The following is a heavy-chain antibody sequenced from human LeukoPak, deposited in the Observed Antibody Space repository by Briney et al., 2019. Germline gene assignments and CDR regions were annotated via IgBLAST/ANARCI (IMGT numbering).Heavy chain of an antibody. CDR3: ARHSGGSYVFAFDI. J-gene: IGHJ3*02. CDR1: GGPISSSYF. D-gene: IGHD2-15*01. CDR2: IDYSGPP. V-gene: IGHV4-39*01. Sequence: QPSEALSLTCTVSGGPISSSYFWGWIRQPPGKGLEWIGTIDYSGPPYYNPSLKSRVTISVDTSKNQFSLKLSSVTAPDTAVYYCARHSGGSYVFAFDIWGQGTMVTVSS.